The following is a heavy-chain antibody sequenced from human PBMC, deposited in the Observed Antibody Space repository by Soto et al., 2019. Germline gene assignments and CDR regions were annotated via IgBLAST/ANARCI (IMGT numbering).Heavy chain of an antibody. J-gene: IGHJ4*02. CDR2: IYYGWST. Sequence: QVQLQESGPGLVQPSETLSLTCTVSGGSMASYYWSWVRQTPEKGLEWIANIYYGWSTTYSHSLKSRATISVDTSTNQFSLKLPSVTATDTAVYYCARHVGKWGFDYWGQGTLVTVSS. D-gene: IGHD1-26*01. CDR1: GGSMASYY. V-gene: IGHV4-59*08. CDR3: ARHVGKWGFDY.